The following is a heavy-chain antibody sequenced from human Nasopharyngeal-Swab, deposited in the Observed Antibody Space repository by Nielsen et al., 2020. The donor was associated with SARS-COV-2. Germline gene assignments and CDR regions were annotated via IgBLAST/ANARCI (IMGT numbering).Heavy chain of an antibody. J-gene: IGHJ4*02. Sequence: SETLSPTCTVSGGSIRSGDYYWSWIRQPPGKGLEWIGYIYYSGSTYYNPSLKSRVTISVDTSKNQFSLKLSSVTAADTAVYYCARDGGGDYPYYFDYWGQGTLVTVSS. CDR2: IYYSGST. V-gene: IGHV4-30-4*08. CDR3: ARDGGGDYPYYFDY. CDR1: GGSIRSGDYY. D-gene: IGHD2-21*02.